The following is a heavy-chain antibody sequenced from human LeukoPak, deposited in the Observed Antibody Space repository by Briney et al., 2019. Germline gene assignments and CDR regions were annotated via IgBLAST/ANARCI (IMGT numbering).Heavy chain of an antibody. CDR1: GFTFDDCA. Sequence: GGSLRLSCAASGFTFDDCAMHGVGQAPGRGREGVSGISWNSGSIGYADSVKGRFTISRDNAKNSLYLQMNSLRAEDTALYYCAKDKADPMTFHYFDYWGQGTLVTVSS. J-gene: IGHJ4*02. V-gene: IGHV3-9*01. CDR3: AKDKADPMTFHYFDY. CDR2: ISWNSGSI.